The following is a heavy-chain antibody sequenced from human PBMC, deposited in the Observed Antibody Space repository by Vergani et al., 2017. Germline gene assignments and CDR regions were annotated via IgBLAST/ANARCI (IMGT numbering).Heavy chain of an antibody. CDR2: ISSSGTIV. Sequence: QVQLVESGGGLVKPGGSLRLSCAASGFTFSDSYMSWVRQAPGMGLEWVSYISSSGTIVYYADSVKGRFTISRDNAKNSLYLQMNSLRAEDTALYYCARERNAYYDFWSGYYTQYYFDYWGQGTLVTVSS. V-gene: IGHV3-11*01. CDR3: ARERNAYYDFWSGYYTQYYFDY. D-gene: IGHD3-3*01. CDR1: GFTFSDSY. J-gene: IGHJ4*02.